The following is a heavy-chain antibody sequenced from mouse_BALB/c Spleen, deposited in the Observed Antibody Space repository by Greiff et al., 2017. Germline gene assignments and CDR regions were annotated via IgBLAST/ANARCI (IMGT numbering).Heavy chain of an antibody. CDR2: ISDGGSYT. CDR3: ARGNRYDGAMDY. V-gene: IGHV5-4*02. D-gene: IGHD2-14*01. Sequence: VQLKESGGGLVKPGGSLKLSCAASGFTFSDYYMYWVRQTPEKRLEWVATISDGGSYTYYPDSVKGRFTISRDNAKNNLYLQMSSLKSEDTAMYYCARGNRYDGAMDYWGQGTSVTVSS. CDR1: GFTFSDYY. J-gene: IGHJ4*01.